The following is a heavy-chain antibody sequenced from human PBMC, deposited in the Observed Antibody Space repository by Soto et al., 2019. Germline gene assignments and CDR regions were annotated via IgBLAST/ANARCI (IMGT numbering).Heavy chain of an antibody. J-gene: IGHJ3*02. Sequence: LSLTCTVSGGSISSVGHYWSWIRQHPGKGLEWIGYIYYTGSTYYNPSLKSRVTISVDTSKKQFSVKLNSVTAADTAVYYCARDGGGDAFDIWGQGTMVTVSS. V-gene: IGHV4-31*02. CDR2: IYYTGST. D-gene: IGHD2-15*01. CDR1: GGSISSVGHY. CDR3: ARDGGGDAFDI.